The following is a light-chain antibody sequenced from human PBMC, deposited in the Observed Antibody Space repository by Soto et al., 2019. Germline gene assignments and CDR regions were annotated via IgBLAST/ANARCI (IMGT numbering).Light chain of an antibody. Sequence: QSVLTQPPSVSEAPRQRVTISCSGRTSNIRNNAVFWYQQLPGEAPKLLIYYDDLLASGVSDRFSGSKSGTSASLAISGLQSEDEADYYCAAWDDTLNGDVFGTGTKLTVL. J-gene: IGLJ1*01. CDR3: AAWDDTLNGDV. CDR1: TSNIRNNA. V-gene: IGLV1-36*01. CDR2: YDD.